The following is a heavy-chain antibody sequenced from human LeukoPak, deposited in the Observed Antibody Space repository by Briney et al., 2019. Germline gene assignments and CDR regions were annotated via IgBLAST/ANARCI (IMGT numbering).Heavy chain of an antibody. D-gene: IGHD6-19*01. CDR3: ARDKILGSSAAFDI. CDR1: GFTVSIDS. CDR2: ISSSSSYI. J-gene: IGHJ3*02. Sequence: GGCLRLSCAASGFTVSIDSTDSVRHAPGKGLGWVSSISSSSSYIYYADSVKGRFTIYRDHAKNSLYLQMDSLRAEDTAVYYGARDKILGSSAAFDIWGQGTMVTVSS. V-gene: IGHV3-21*01.